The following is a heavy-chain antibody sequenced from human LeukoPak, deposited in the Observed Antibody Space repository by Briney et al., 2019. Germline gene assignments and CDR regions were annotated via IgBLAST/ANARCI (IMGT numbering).Heavy chain of an antibody. D-gene: IGHD6-13*01. CDR2: IYQRATV. CDR3: ARVWAAAGTCFDY. V-gene: IGHV4-38-2*02. Sequence: SETLSLTCTVSGYSISSGYFWGWVRQAPGKGLEWIGSIYQRATVHYNPSLKSRVTISLDTSKNHFSLKLSSVTAADTAVYYCARVWAAAGTCFDYWGQGTLVTVSS. CDR1: GYSISSGYF. J-gene: IGHJ4*02.